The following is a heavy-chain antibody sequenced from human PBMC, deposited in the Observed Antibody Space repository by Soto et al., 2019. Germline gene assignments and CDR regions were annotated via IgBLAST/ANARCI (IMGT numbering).Heavy chain of an antibody. CDR2: IYDKGPT. Sequence: SETLSLTCTVSGASITDSYWSWVRQAPGKGLEVIGHIYDKGPTKDINYNPSLNSRVTMSIDTSKNQFSVELKSVSAADTAVYYCVRTARRFDYWGRGTLVTVSS. CDR1: GASITDSY. V-gene: IGHV4-59*12. J-gene: IGHJ4*02. CDR3: VRTARRFDY. D-gene: IGHD2-21*02.